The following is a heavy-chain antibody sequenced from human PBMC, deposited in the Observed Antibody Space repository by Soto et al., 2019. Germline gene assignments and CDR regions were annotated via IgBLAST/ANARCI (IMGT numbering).Heavy chain of an antibody. D-gene: IGHD3-16*02. CDR1: GFTFSTYW. J-gene: IGHJ4*02. V-gene: IGHV3-74*01. Sequence: EVQLVESGGGLVQPGGSLRLSCSASGFTFSTYWMHWVRQAPGKGLVWVSRMNTDGSTTTYADSVKGPFTISRDDAKNTLYLQMNRLIADDTAGYYWARDRDTNGLIFFSSWAQGTLFTVS. CDR2: MNTDGSTT. CDR3: ARDRDTNGLIFFSS.